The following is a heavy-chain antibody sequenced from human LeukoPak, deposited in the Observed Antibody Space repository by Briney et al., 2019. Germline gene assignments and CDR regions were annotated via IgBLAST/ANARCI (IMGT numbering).Heavy chain of an antibody. CDR2: ISGGDVST. Sequence: GGSLRLSCAASGFTFNTYAMSWVRQAPGKGLEWVSSISGGDVSTSYADSVKGRFIIARDDSKNTLYLEMDSLRADDTAVHYCAKPSGRVRGWYFDLWGRGTVVTVSS. J-gene: IGHJ2*01. CDR1: GFTFNTYA. D-gene: IGHD3-10*02. V-gene: IGHV3-23*01. CDR3: AKPSGRVRGWYFDL.